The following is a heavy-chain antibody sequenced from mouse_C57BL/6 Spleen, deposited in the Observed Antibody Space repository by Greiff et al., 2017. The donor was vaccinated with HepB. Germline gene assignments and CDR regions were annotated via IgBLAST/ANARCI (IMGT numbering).Heavy chain of an antibody. Sequence: QVQLQQSGAELVRPGTSVKVSCKASGYAFTNYLIEWVKQRPGQGLEWIGVINPGSGGTNYNEKFKGKATLTADKSSSTAYMQLSSLTSEDSAVYFCARRYYGSSPFDYWGQGTTLTVSS. CDR3: ARRYYGSSPFDY. D-gene: IGHD1-1*01. J-gene: IGHJ2*01. CDR2: INPGSGGT. V-gene: IGHV1-54*01. CDR1: GYAFTNYL.